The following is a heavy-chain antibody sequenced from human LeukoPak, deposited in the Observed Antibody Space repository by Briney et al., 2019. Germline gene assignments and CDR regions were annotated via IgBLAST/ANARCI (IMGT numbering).Heavy chain of an antibody. CDR1: GGSFSGYY. V-gene: IGHV4-34*01. D-gene: IGHD6-19*01. J-gene: IGHJ4*02. CDR3: ARGRWGSSGWYPYFDY. CDR2: INHSGST. Sequence: KPSETPSLTCAVYGGSFSGYYWSWIRQPPGKGLEWIGEINHSGSTNYNPSLKSRVTISVDTSKNQFSLKLSSVTAADTAVYYCARGRWGSSGWYPYFDYWGQGTLVTVSS.